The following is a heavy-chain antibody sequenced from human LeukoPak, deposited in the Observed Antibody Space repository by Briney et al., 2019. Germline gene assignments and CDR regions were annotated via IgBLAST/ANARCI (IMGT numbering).Heavy chain of an antibody. D-gene: IGHD6-13*01. J-gene: IGHJ4*02. CDR2: IYWDDEK. CDR1: GFSLSTSGVG. CDR3: AHSHGYGSSWSGFDS. V-gene: IGHV2-5*02. Sequence: KESGPTLVNPTQTLTLTCTFSGFSLSTSGVGVGWIRQPLGKALEWPALIYWDDEKRHSPSLKSRLTITKDTSKNQVVLTMTNMDPVDTATYYCAHSHGYGSSWSGFDSWGQGTLVTVSS.